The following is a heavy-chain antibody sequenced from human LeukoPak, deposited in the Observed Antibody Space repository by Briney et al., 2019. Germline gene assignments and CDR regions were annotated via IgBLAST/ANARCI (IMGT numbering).Heavy chain of an antibody. CDR1: GGSISSYY. J-gene: IGHJ4*02. V-gene: IGHV4-59*01. Sequence: SETLSLTCTVSGGSISSYYWSWIRQPPGKGLEWIGYIYYGGSTNYNPSLKSRVTISVDTSKNQFSLKLSSVTAAGTAVYYCARHLVVSSWYDYWGQGTLVTVSS. D-gene: IGHD6-13*01. CDR3: ARHLVVSSWYDY. CDR2: IYYGGST.